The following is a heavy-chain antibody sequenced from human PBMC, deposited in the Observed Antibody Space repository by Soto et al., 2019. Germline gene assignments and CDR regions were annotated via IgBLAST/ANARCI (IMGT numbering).Heavy chain of an antibody. CDR1: GFTFSRFS. D-gene: IGHD3-10*02. CDR3: ARDHGMFLSYYYYGMDV. J-gene: IGHJ6*02. CDR2: ISYDGSNT. V-gene: IGHV3-30-3*01. Sequence: QVQLVESGGGVVQPGRSLTLSCAASGFTFSRFSMHWVRQAPGKGLAWVAVISYDGSNTHYAESVKGRFNISRDDSKNTVYLPMNNLRGEDSDVYYCARDHGMFLSYYYYGMDVWGQGTTVTVSS.